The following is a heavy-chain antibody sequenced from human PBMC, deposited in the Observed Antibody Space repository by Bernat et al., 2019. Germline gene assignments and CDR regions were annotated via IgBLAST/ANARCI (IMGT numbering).Heavy chain of an antibody. V-gene: IGHV3-15*07. D-gene: IGHD3-10*01. Sequence: EVQLVESGGGLVEPGGSLRLSCAGSGFTFSDAWMNWVRQAPGKGLEWVGRIKMRAGGGATDYAAPVKGRFTISRDDSKNTAYLQMNSLKTEDTAVYYCATGGFYFGAGSYWGRGTLVTVSS. CDR2: IKMRAGGGAT. CDR1: GFTFSDAW. J-gene: IGHJ4*02. CDR3: ATGGFYFGAGSY.